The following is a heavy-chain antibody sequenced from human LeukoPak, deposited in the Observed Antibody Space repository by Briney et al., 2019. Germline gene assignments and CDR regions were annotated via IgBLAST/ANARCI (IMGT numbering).Heavy chain of an antibody. V-gene: IGHV4-39*07. J-gene: IGHJ4*02. CDR2: IYSSGST. CDR1: GASIRSNTEC. D-gene: IGHD6-6*01. CDR3: ARFAVAARRFERGSDY. Sequence: SETLSLTCTVSGASIRSNTECWGWIRQPPGKGLGWIANIYSSGSTFYNPSLNSGVTISIDTSKNQFSLKLSSVTAADTAVYYCARFAVAARRFERGSDYWGQGTLVTVSS.